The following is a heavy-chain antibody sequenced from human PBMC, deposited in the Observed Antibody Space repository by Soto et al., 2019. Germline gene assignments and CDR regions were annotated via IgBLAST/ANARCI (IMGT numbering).Heavy chain of an antibody. D-gene: IGHD1-1*01. J-gene: IGHJ3*02. CDR1: GGSISSTTYY. CDR2: IYRSGST. V-gene: IGHV4-39*01. Sequence: QLQLQESGPGLVKPSETLSLTCTVSGGSISSTTYYWGWIRQPPGKGLEWIGSIYRSGSTYYNPSLKSRVTISVDTSNDQFSLRLSSLTAADTAVYYCARPTEPGTSDAFDIWGQGTKVTV. CDR3: ARPTEPGTSDAFDI.